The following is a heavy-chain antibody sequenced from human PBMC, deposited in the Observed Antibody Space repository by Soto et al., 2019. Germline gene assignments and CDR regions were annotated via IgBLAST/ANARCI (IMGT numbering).Heavy chain of an antibody. Sequence: QMKLVESGGGVVQPGTSLRLSCVASGFTFSAFGMHWVRQAPGKGLEWVAISSYGGSNKYYGDSVQGRFTISRDNSRDTLYLQMNILSAADTPMYDSAQAPLRLPAYGDYAHYSSGADVWGEGTTVSFSS. CDR1: GFTFSAFG. J-gene: IGHJ6*01. D-gene: IGHD4-17*01. CDR3: AQAPLRLPAYGDYAHYSSGADV. V-gene: IGHV3-30*18. CDR2: SSYGGSNK.